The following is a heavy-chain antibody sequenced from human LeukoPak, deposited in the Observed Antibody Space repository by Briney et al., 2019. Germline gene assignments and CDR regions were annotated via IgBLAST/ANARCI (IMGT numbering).Heavy chain of an antibody. CDR3: ARDQGGGVLDI. Sequence: GGSLRLSCAASGFTFSNYYMNWVRQAPGKGLEWVSYISGSSSTIYYADSVKGRFTISRDNANNSLYLQMHSLRAEDTAVYYCARDQGGGVLDIWGQGTMVTVSS. V-gene: IGHV3-48*01. D-gene: IGHD3-16*01. CDR1: GFTFSNYY. CDR2: ISGSSSTI. J-gene: IGHJ3*02.